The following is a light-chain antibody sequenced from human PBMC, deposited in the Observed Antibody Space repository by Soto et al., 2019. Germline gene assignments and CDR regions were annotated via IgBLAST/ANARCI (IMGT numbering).Light chain of an antibody. V-gene: IGKV4-1*01. CDR3: QQYYHTPDN. CDR1: QSLLYSSTNKNY. Sequence: DIVITYIRESLPVSLGERATINCKSSQSLLYSSTNKNYLPWYQKKPGQPPKLLIFWASTRETGLPDRFSGSGSVTDFTLTISRLYAEDVAVYYCQQYYHTPDNFGPGTRVDTK. J-gene: IGKJ2*01. CDR2: WAS.